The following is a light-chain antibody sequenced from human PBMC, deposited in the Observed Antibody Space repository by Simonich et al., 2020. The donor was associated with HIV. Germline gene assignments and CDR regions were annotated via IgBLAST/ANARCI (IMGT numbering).Light chain of an antibody. V-gene: IGKV3-20*01. CDR1: QSVSSN. J-gene: IGKJ3*01. Sequence: EIVLTQSPGTLSLSPGERATLPCRARQSVSSNLAWHQQKPGQAPRLLIYGASSRATGIPYRFSGSGSGTDFTLTISRLEPEDFAVYYCHQYINSQFTFGPGTKVDIK. CDR2: GAS. CDR3: HQYINSQFT.